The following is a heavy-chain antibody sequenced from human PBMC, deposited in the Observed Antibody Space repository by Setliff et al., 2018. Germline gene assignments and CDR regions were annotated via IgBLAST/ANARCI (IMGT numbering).Heavy chain of an antibody. Sequence: PGESLKFSCAASGFTFTSYAMTWVRQAPGKGLEWVSTVSGAGDFTYYADSVKGRFTISRDNSKNTLFLQMNSLRAEDTAVYYCAKGRLGGHHGWFDPWGQGTLVTVSS. CDR1: GFTFTSYA. D-gene: IGHD3-16*01. CDR2: VSGAGDFT. CDR3: AKGRLGGHHGWFDP. V-gene: IGHV3-23*01. J-gene: IGHJ5*02.